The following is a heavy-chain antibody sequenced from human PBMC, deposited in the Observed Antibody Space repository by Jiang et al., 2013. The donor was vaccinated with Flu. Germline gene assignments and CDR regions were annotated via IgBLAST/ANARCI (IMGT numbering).Heavy chain of an antibody. Sequence: RISCKGSGYSFTSYWISWVRRCRERPGVDGRIDPSDSYTNYSPSFQGHVTISADKSISTAYLQWSSLKAPDTAMYYCATVAYGFLGMDVWGQGTTVTVSS. CDR2: IDPSDSYT. V-gene: IGHV5-10-1*01. J-gene: IGHJ6*02. CDR1: GYSFTSYW. CDR3: ATVAYGFLGMDV. D-gene: IGHD3-10*01.